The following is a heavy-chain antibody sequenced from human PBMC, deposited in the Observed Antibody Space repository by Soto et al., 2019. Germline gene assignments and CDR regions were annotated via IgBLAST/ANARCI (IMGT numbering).Heavy chain of an antibody. CDR1: GFTFSSYG. Sequence: PGGSLRLSCAASGFTFSSYGMHWVRQAPGKGLEWVAVIWYDGSNKYYADSVKGRFTISRDNSKNTLYLQMNSLRAEDTAVYYCARASSSWYNNNVFDYWGQGTLVTVSS. CDR2: IWYDGSNK. J-gene: IGHJ4*02. D-gene: IGHD6-13*01. V-gene: IGHV3-33*01. CDR3: ARASSSWYNNNVFDY.